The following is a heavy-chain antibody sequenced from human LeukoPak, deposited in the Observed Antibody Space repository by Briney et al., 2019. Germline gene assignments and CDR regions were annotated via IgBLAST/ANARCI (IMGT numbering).Heavy chain of an antibody. J-gene: IGHJ1*01. V-gene: IGHV4-34*01. D-gene: IGHD4-23*01. CDR3: ARYLDYGGNSRVFQH. CDR1: GGSFSGYY. CDR2: INHGGST. Sequence: PSETLSLTCAVYGGSFSGYYWSWIRQPPGKGLEWIGEINHGGSTNYNPSLKSRVTISVDTSKNQFSLKLSSVTAADTAVYYCARYLDYGGNSRVFQHWGQGTLVTVSS.